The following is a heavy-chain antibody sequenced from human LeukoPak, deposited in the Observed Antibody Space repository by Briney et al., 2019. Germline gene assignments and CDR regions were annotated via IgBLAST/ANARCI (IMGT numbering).Heavy chain of an antibody. CDR3: ARDLLGYYYDSKGD. D-gene: IGHD3-22*01. J-gene: IGHJ4*02. CDR1: GFTFSNYA. CDR2: ISSSSSYI. Sequence: KPGGSLRLSCAASGFTFSNYAMSWVRQAPGKGLEWVSSISSSSSYIYYADSVKGRFTISRDNAKNSLYLQMNSLRAEDTAVYYCARDLLGYYYDSKGDWGQGTLVTVSS. V-gene: IGHV3-21*01.